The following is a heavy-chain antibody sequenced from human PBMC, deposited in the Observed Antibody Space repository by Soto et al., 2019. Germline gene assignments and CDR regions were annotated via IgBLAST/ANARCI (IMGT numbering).Heavy chain of an antibody. CDR1: GDSVSSDTTA. CDR3: ARGNANYIDD. Sequence: SQTLSLTCAISGDSVSSDTTAWNWIRQSPSRGLEWLGRTYFRSEWYHDYAVSVKGRITIRPDASKNQFSLHLNYVTPEDTAGEYCARGNANYIDDWGQGTRVTVSS. CDR2: TYFRSEWYH. V-gene: IGHV6-1*01. J-gene: IGHJ4*02. D-gene: IGHD3-10*01.